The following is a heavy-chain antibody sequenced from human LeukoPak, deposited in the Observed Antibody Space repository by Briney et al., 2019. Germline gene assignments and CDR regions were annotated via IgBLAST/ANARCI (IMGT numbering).Heavy chain of an antibody. D-gene: IGHD3-3*01. CDR2: ISGSGGST. V-gene: IGHV3-23*01. CDR1: GFTFSSYA. Sequence: GGSLRLSCAASGFTFSSYAMSWVRQAPGKWLEWVSAISGSGGSTYYADSVKGRFTISRDNSKNTLYLQMNSLRAEDTAVYYCANDSAIFGVVIIPLDYWGQGTLVTVSS. CDR3: ANDSAIFGVVIIPLDY. J-gene: IGHJ4*02.